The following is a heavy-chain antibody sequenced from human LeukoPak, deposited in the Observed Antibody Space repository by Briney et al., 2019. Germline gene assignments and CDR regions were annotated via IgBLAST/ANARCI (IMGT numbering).Heavy chain of an antibody. J-gene: IGHJ1*01. V-gene: IGHV4-34*01. CDR3: ARGNTSIKYFQH. CDR2: INHSGST. Sequence: SETLSLTCAVYGGSFSGYYWSWIRQPPGKGLEWIGEINHSGSTNYNPSLKSRVTISVDTSRNQFSLKLSSVTAADTAVYYCARGNTSIKYFQHWGQGTLVTVSS. D-gene: IGHD5-18*01. CDR1: GGSFSGYY.